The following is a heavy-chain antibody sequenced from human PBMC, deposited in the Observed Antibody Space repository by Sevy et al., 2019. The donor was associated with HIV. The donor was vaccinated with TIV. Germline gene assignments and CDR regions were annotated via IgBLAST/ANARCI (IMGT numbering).Heavy chain of an antibody. CDR1: GFTLNNYW. V-gene: IGHV3-7*01. D-gene: IGHD6-13*01. CDR3: VRAIAADGSF. Sequence: GGSLRLSCAASGFTLNNYWMNWVRQAPGKGLEWVANIKQDGSVKYYVDSVKGRFTISSANARNLVFLQMNSLRVEDTALYYCVRAIAADGSFWGQGTLVTVSS. J-gene: IGHJ4*02. CDR2: IKQDGSVK.